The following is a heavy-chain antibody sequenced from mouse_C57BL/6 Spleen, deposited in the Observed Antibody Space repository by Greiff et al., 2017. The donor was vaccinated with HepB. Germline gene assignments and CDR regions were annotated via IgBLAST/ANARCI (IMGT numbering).Heavy chain of an antibody. CDR1: GFTFSSYA. Sequence: EVHLVESGGGLVKPGGSLKLSCAASGFTFSSYAMSWVRQTPEKRLEWVATISDGGSYTYYPDNVKGRFTISRDHAKNNLYLQMSHLKSEDTAMYYCARDSYYSNYDWYFDVWGTGTTVTVSS. J-gene: IGHJ1*03. V-gene: IGHV5-4*01. CDR3: ARDSYYSNYDWYFDV. CDR2: ISDGGSYT. D-gene: IGHD2-5*01.